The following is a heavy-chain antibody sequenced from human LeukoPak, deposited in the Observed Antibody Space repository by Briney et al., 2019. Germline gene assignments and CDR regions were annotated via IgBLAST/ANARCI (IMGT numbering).Heavy chain of an antibody. CDR1: GFTFSSYS. D-gene: IGHD2-2*01. J-gene: IGHJ2*01. CDR2: ISSSSSYI. V-gene: IGHV3-21*01. CDR3: AKDPSSAIVVVPAAPYFDL. Sequence: PGGSLRLSCAASGFTFSSYSMNWVRQTPGKGLEWVSSISSSSSYIYYADSVKGRFTISRDNSKNTLYLQMNSLRAEDTAVYYCAKDPSSAIVVVPAAPYFDLWSRGTLVTVSS.